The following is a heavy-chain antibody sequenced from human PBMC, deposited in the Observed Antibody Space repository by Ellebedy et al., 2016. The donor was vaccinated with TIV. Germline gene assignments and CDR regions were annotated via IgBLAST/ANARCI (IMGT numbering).Heavy chain of an antibody. J-gene: IGHJ6*02. CDR2: ISSSGSTI. CDR1: GFTFSDFY. D-gene: IGHD5-18*01. V-gene: IGHV3-11*01. CDR3: AREGDTAMVHGMDV. Sequence: PGGSLRLSCAASGFTFSDFYMSWIRQAPGKGLEWVSYISSSGSTIYYADSVKGRFTISRDNAKNSLYLQMNSLRAEDTAVYYCAREGDTAMVHGMDVWGQGTTVTVSS.